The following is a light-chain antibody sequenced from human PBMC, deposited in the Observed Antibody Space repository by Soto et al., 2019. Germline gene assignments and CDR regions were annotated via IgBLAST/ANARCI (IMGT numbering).Light chain of an antibody. Sequence: DIQLTQSPSSLSASVGDRVTITCRASQSISNYLNWYQQKPGKVPNLLIYAASSLQSGVPLRFSGSESGTDFTLTITSLQIEDFATYYCQQTFSAPLTFGGGTKVEIK. CDR1: QSISNY. CDR2: AAS. CDR3: QQTFSAPLT. J-gene: IGKJ4*01. V-gene: IGKV1-39*01.